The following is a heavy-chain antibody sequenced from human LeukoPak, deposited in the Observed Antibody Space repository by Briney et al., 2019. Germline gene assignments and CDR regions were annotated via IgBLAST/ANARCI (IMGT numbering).Heavy chain of an antibody. J-gene: IGHJ4*02. CDR3: ASPATRGYSYGYAR. CDR2: IIPIFGTA. V-gene: IGHV1-69*13. Sequence: GASVKVSCKASGGTFSSYAISWVRQAPGQGLEWMGGIIPIFGTANYAQKFQGRVTITADESTSTAYMELSSLRSEDTAVYYCASPATRGYSYGYARWGQGTLVTVS. CDR1: GGTFSSYA. D-gene: IGHD5-18*01.